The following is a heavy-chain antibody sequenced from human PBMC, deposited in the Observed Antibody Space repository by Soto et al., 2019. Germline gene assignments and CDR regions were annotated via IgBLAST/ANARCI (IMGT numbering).Heavy chain of an antibody. Sequence: QVQLVQSGAEVKKPGSSVTVSCKASGGTFSRYAISWVRQAPGQGLDWMVGIIPIFGTANYAQKFQGRVTITADESTSTAYMERSSLRSEDTAVYYCAIDSGHSSGYYPYWFDPWGQGTLVTVSS. V-gene: IGHV1-69*12. J-gene: IGHJ5*02. CDR1: GGTFSRYA. D-gene: IGHD3-22*01. CDR3: AIDSGHSSGYYPYWFDP. CDR2: IIPIFGTA.